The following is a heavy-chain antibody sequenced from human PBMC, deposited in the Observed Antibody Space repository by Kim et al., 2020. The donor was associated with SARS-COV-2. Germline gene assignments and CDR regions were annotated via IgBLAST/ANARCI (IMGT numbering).Heavy chain of an antibody. CDR3: ARGGYSGYDSRSNWFDP. CDR1: GGSFSGYY. Sequence: SETLSLTCAVYGGSFSGYYWSWIRQPPGKGLEWIGEINHSGSTNYNPSLKSRVTISVDTSKNQFSLKLSSVTAADTAVYYCARGGYSGYDSRSNWFDPWGQGTLVTVSS. V-gene: IGHV4-34*01. CDR2: INHSGST. D-gene: IGHD5-12*01. J-gene: IGHJ5*02.